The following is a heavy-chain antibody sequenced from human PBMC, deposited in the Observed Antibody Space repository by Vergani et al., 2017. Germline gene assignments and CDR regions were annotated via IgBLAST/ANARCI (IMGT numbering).Heavy chain of an antibody. Sequence: QVQLVESGGGVVQPGRSLRLSCAASGFTFSSYGMHWVRQAPGKGLEWVAVISNDGSNKYYADSVKGRFTISRDNSKNTLYLQMNSLRAEDTAVYYCAKDHWWELPSGAFDIWGQGTMVTVSS. CDR1: GFTFSSYG. V-gene: IGHV3-30*18. J-gene: IGHJ3*02. CDR2: ISNDGSNK. D-gene: IGHD1-26*01. CDR3: AKDHWWELPSGAFDI.